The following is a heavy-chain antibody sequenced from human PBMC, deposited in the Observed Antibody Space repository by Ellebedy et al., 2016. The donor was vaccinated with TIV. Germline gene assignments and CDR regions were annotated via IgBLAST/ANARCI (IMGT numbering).Heavy chain of an antibody. D-gene: IGHD6-13*01. CDR3: ARDGTAYSTSWYGDY. V-gene: IGHV1-69*10. Sequence: SVKVSCKASGGTFSSYAISWVRQAPGQGLEWMGGIIPIVGIANYAQKFQGRVTLPAHKSTSTAYMELSSLRSEDTAVYYCARDGTAYSTSWYGDYWGQGTLVTVSS. CDR1: GGTFSSYA. J-gene: IGHJ4*02. CDR2: IIPIVGIA.